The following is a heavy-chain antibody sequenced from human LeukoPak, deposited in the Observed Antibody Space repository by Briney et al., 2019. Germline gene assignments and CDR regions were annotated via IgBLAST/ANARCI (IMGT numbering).Heavy chain of an antibody. V-gene: IGHV4-34*01. CDR1: GGSFSGYY. D-gene: IGHD3-10*01. Sequence: SETLSLTCAVYGGSFSGYYWSWIRQPPGKGLEWIGEINHSGSTNCSPSLKNRVTISVDTSKNQFSLKLSSVTAADTAVYYCARGGGDYYMDVWGKGATVTVSS. CDR3: ARGGGDYYMDV. J-gene: IGHJ6*03. CDR2: INHSGST.